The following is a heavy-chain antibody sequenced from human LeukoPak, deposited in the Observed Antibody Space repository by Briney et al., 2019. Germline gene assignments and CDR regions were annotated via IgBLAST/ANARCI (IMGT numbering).Heavy chain of an antibody. V-gene: IGHV4-38-2*02. J-gene: IGHJ4*02. CDR3: ARFGGPYYDSSGYLDY. D-gene: IGHD3-22*01. Sequence: SETLSLTCTVSGGSISSYYWGWIRQPPGKGLEWIGSIYHSGSTYYNPSLKSRVTISVDTSKNQFSLKLSSVTAADTAVYYCARFGGPYYDSSGYLDYWGQGTLVTVSS. CDR1: GGSISSYY. CDR2: IYHSGST.